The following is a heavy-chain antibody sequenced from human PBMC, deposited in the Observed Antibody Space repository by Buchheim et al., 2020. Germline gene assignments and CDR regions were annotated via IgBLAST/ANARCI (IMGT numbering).Heavy chain of an antibody. CDR3: AKIAGFDDSSGQRYGNWFDP. CDR2: ISYDGSNK. D-gene: IGHD3-22*01. CDR1: GFTFSSYG. J-gene: IGHJ5*02. V-gene: IGHV3-30*18. Sequence: QVQLVESGGGVVQPGRSLRLSCAASGFTFSSYGMHWVRQAPGKGLEWVAVISYDGSNKYYADSVKGRFTISRDNSKNTLYLQMNSLRAEDTAVYYCAKIAGFDDSSGQRYGNWFDPWGQGTL.